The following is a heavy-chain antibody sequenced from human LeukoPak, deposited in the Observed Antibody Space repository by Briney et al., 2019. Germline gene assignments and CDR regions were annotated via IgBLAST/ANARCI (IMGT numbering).Heavy chain of an antibody. J-gene: IGHJ4*02. CDR1: GFTFSDYY. Sequence: PGGSLRLSCAASGFTFSDYYMSWIRQAPGKGLEWVSYISSSSSYTNYADSVKGRFTISRDNAKNSLYLQMNSLRAEDTAVYYCARVGGYSGYDSPLGTYFDYWGQGTLVTVSS. CDR3: ARVGGYSGYDSPLGTYFDY. CDR2: ISSSSSYT. D-gene: IGHD5-12*01. V-gene: IGHV3-11*06.